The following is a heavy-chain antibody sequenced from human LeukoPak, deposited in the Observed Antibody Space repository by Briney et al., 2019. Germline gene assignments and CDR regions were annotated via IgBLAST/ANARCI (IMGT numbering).Heavy chain of an antibody. D-gene: IGHD5-18*01. V-gene: IGHV1-69*04. J-gene: IGHJ4*02. CDR1: GGTFSSYA. CDR3: AKQYSFYFDY. CDR2: IIPILGIA. Sequence: GSSVKVSCKASGGTFSSYAISWVRQAPGQGLEWMGRIIPILGIANYAQKFQGRVTITPDKSTSTAYMELSSLRSEDTAVYYCAKQYSFYFDYWGQGTLVTVSS.